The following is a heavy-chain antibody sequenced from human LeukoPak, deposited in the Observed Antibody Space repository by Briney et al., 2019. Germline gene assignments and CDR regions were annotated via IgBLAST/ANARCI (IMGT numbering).Heavy chain of an antibody. J-gene: IGHJ4*02. V-gene: IGHV3-21*01. CDR1: GFTFSSYS. CDR2: ISSSSYI. CDR3: ARGQVSSGFDY. D-gene: IGHD6-19*01. Sequence: PGGSLRLSCAASGFTFSSYSMNWVRQALGKGLEWVSSISSSSYIYYADSVKGRFTISRDNAKNSLYLQMNSLRAEDTAVYYCARGQVSSGFDYWGQGTLVTVSS.